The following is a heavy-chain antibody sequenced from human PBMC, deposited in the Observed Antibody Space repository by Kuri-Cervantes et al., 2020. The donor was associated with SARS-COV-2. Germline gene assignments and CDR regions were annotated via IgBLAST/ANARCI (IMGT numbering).Heavy chain of an antibody. Sequence: GESLKISCAASGFTFSSYSMNWVRQAPGKGLEWVSYISSSSSTIYYADSVKGRFTISRDNAKNSLYLQMNSLRAEDTAVYYCARAGPEGSNFYWYFDLWGRGTLVTVSS. D-gene: IGHD4-23*01. J-gene: IGHJ2*01. V-gene: IGHV3-48*01. CDR3: ARAGPEGSNFYWYFDL. CDR2: ISSSSSTI. CDR1: GFTFSSYS.